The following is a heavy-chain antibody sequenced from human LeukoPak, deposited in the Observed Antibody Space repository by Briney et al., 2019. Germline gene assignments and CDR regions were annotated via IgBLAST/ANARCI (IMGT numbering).Heavy chain of an antibody. CDR3: ARGINYSLDY. CDR2: INRDGSHK. CDR1: GFTLSNFW. D-gene: IGHD3-10*01. V-gene: IGHV3-7*04. J-gene: IGHJ4*02. Sequence: GGSLRLSCAASGFTLSNFWMNWVRQAPGKGLEWVAIINRDGSHKEYVDSVKGRFTISRDNAKNTLYLQMNSLRAEDTAVYYCARGINYSLDYWGQGTLVTASS.